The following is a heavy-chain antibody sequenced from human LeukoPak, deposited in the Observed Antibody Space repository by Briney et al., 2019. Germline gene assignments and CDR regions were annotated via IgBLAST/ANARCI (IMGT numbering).Heavy chain of an antibody. Sequence: GPSLQISSKGAGSGFTSYWIGWVRQIPGKGLEGMGIINPGKSDTRYSPSLQGQVPISVDKPIRTAYPQWSSLAAPHTALYFCAPVPRIPAVGITEYFRHWGQGTPVSVSS. D-gene: IGHD6-13*01. V-gene: IGHV5-51*04. J-gene: IGHJ1*01. CDR2: INPGKSDT. CDR1: GSGFTSYW. CDR3: APVPRIPAVGITEYFRH.